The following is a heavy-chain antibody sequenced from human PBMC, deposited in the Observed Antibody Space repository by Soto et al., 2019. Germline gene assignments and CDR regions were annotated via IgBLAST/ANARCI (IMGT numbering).Heavy chain of an antibody. CDR1: GFNFSSYA. J-gene: IGHJ4*02. CDR2: IGTSGGST. Sequence: PGGSLRLSCVASGFNFSSYAMSWVRKGPGKGLECVSAIGTSGGSTYHADSVKGRFTISRDNSKNTLYLQMDSLRAEDTAVYYCAKGGLGSGSDGWGYWGQGTPVTVSS. D-gene: IGHD3-10*01. V-gene: IGHV3-23*01. CDR3: AKGGLGSGSDGWGY.